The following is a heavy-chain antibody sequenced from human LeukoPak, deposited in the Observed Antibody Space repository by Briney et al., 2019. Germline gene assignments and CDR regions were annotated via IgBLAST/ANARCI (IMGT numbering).Heavy chain of an antibody. V-gene: IGHV4-4*07. CDR2: IYTSGST. J-gene: IGHJ4*02. CDR1: GGSISSYY. CDR3: ARGGYYDSSGYQFGDY. Sequence: PSETLSLTCTVSGGSISSYYWSWIRQPAGKGLEWIERIYTSGSTNYNPSLKSRVTMSVDTSKNQFSLKLSSVTAADTAVYYCARGGYYDSSGYQFGDYWGQGTLVTVSS. D-gene: IGHD3-22*01.